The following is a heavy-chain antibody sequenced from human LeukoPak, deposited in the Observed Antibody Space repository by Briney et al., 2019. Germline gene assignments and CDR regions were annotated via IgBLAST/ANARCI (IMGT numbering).Heavy chain of an antibody. V-gene: IGHV5-51*01. Sequence: GESLKISCKGSGYSFTSYWIAWVRQMPGKGLEWMGIIYPGDSDTRYSPSFQGQVTISADKSIRTAYLQWSSLKASDTAMYYCASGYCSSASCQEWFDPWGQGTLVTVSS. D-gene: IGHD2-2*03. CDR3: ASGYCSSASCQEWFDP. CDR2: IYPGDSDT. J-gene: IGHJ5*02. CDR1: GYSFTSYW.